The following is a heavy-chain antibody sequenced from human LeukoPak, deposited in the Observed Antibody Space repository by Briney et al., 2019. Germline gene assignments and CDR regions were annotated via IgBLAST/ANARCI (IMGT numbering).Heavy chain of an antibody. V-gene: IGHV3-74*01. D-gene: IGHD1-1*01. Sequence: SGGSLRLSCAASGYTFSTFWMHWVRQAPGKGLVWVSHTNSDGSTTDYADSVRGRFTISRDNAKNTLYLQMNSLRAEDTAIYYCARARNWCPDHWGQGTLVTVSS. CDR1: GYTFSTFW. CDR3: ARARNWCPDH. J-gene: IGHJ4*02. CDR2: TNSDGSTT.